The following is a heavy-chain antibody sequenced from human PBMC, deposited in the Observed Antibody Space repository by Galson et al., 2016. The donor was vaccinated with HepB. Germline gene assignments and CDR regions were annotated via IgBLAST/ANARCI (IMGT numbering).Heavy chain of an antibody. D-gene: IGHD6-13*01. V-gene: IGHV2-5*02. CDR3: AHRRGPAAGTFDN. J-gene: IGHJ4*02. Sequence: PALVKPTQTLTLTCTVSRFSLNTGAVGVGWIRQPPGKALEWLALVYWDSDTRYNPSLRSRLNITKDTSKSQVFLTVTDMDPMDTGTYYCAHRRGPAAGTFDNWGQGTVVTVSS. CDR1: RFSLNTGAVG. CDR2: VYWDSDT.